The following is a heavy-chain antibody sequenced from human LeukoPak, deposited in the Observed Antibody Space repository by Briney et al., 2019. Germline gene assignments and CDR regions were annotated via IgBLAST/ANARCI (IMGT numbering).Heavy chain of an antibody. CDR3: ARRSMRWMDV. CDR2: IYYSGST. CDR1: GGSITSSY. D-gene: IGHD4-23*01. J-gene: IGHJ6*02. Sequence: SETLSLTCTVSGGSITSSYWSWIRQPPGKGLEWIGYIYYSGSTNYNPSLKSRITASVDTSKNQFSLKLSSVTAADTAVYYCARRSMRWMDVWGQGTTVIVSS. V-gene: IGHV4-59*08.